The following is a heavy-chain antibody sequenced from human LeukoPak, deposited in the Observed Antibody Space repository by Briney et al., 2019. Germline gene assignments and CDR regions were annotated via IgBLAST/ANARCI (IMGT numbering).Heavy chain of an antibody. J-gene: IGHJ4*02. D-gene: IGHD3-10*01. Sequence: GGSPRLSCAASGFTFSDYYMSWLRQAPGKGVEGVSYISSSGSTIYYADSVKGRFTISRDNAKNSLYLQMNSLRTEDTAVYYCAGDPYGSGSFLDYWGQGTLVTVSS. V-gene: IGHV3-11*04. CDR1: GFTFSDYY. CDR3: AGDPYGSGSFLDY. CDR2: ISSSGSTI.